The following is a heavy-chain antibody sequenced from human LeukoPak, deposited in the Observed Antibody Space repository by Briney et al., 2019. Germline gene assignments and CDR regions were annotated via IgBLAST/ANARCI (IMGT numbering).Heavy chain of an antibody. CDR1: GYSFTSYW. V-gene: IGHV5-51*01. Sequence: GESLKISCKGSGYSFTSYWIGWVRQMPGKGLEWMGIIYPGDSDTRYSPSFQGQVTISADKSISTAYLQWSSLKASDTAMYYCASQQLQWRESYYFDDWGQGTLVTVSS. J-gene: IGHJ4*02. CDR2: IYPGDSDT. D-gene: IGHD5-24*01. CDR3: ASQQLQWRESYYFDD.